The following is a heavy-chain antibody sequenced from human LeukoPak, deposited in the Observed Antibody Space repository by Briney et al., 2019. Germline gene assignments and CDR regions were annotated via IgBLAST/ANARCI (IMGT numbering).Heavy chain of an antibody. CDR3: ARLGHDYNDFDY. D-gene: IGHD5-24*01. J-gene: IGHJ4*02. V-gene: IGHV4-4*07. CDR2: IYSTEST. Sequence: SETLSLTCTVSGGSISANYWIWMRQPAGKGLEYIGRIYSTESTNYNPSLKSRVTLSADTSKNQFSLKLSSVTAADTAVYYCARLGHDYNDFDYWGQGTLVTVSS. CDR1: GGSISANY.